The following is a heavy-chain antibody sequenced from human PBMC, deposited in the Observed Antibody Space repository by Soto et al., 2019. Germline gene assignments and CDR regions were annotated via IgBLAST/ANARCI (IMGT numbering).Heavy chain of an antibody. Sequence: PSETLSLTCTVSGGSVSSGSYYWSCIRQPPGKGLEWIGYIYYSGSTNYNPSLKSRVTISVDTSKNQFSLKLSSVTAADTAVYYCARGRLARNQRGYCSSTSCPRLFDPWGQGTLVTVSS. D-gene: IGHD2-2*01. J-gene: IGHJ5*02. CDR3: ARGRLARNQRGYCSSTSCPRLFDP. V-gene: IGHV4-61*01. CDR1: GGSVSSGSYY. CDR2: IYYSGST.